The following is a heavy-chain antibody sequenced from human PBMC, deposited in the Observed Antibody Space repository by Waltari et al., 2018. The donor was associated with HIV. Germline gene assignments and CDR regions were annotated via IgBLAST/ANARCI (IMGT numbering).Heavy chain of an antibody. Sequence: QVQLVESGGGVVQPGRCLRLSCDASVFTFSSYGMHWARQAPGKGLEWVAVISYDGSNKYYADSVKGRFTISRDNSKNTLYLQMNSLRAEDTAVYYCAKDPYYYDSSGYADYFDYWGQGTLVTVSS. J-gene: IGHJ4*02. D-gene: IGHD3-22*01. V-gene: IGHV3-30*18. CDR3: AKDPYYYDSSGYADYFDY. CDR1: VFTFSSYG. CDR2: ISYDGSNK.